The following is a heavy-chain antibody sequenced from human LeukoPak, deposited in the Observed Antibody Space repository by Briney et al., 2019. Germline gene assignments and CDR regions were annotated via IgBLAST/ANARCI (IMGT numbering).Heavy chain of an antibody. CDR1: GFIFSRYW. CDR3: ARSRDNVLDY. D-gene: IGHD1-1*01. J-gene: IGHJ4*02. Sequence: GGSLRLSCAASGFIFSRYWMYWVRQVPGKGLVWVSRISSDGSDASYADSVEGRFATSRDSARNTLYLQMNSLRAKDTALYYCARSRDNVLDYWGQGTLVTVSS. CDR2: ISSDGSDA. V-gene: IGHV3-74*01.